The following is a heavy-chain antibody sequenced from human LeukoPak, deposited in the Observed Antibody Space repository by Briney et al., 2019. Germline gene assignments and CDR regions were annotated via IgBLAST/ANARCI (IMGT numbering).Heavy chain of an antibody. J-gene: IGHJ6*03. V-gene: IGHV3-30*02. CDR2: IRDDGNNK. Sequence: GGSLRLSCAASGFTFSSYGMHWVRQAPGKGLEWVAFIRDDGNNKYYADSVKGRFTISRDNSKNTLYMQMNSLRADDTAVNYCARDQITTVRGIIARSTPYYDYPYMDVWGKGTTVTVSS. CDR1: GFTFSSYG. CDR3: ARDQITTVRGIIARSTPYYDYPYMDV. D-gene: IGHD3-10*01.